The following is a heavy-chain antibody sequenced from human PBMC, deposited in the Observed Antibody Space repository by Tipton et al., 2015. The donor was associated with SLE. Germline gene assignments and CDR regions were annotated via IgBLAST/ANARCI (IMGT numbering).Heavy chain of an antibody. CDR1: GGSFGDDY. J-gene: IGHJ4*02. CDR2: INHSGGT. V-gene: IGHV4-34*09. D-gene: IGHD5-12*01. CDR3: ARGGVGGYDYFDF. Sequence: TLSLTCAVYGGSFGDDYWSWIRQPPGKGLEWIGEINHSGGTNDNPSLKSRVTISVDTSKNQFSLKLTSVTAADTAVYYCARGGVGGYDYFDFWGQGTLVTVSS.